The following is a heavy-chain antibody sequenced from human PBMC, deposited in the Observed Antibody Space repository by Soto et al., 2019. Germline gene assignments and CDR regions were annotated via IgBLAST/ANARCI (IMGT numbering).Heavy chain of an antibody. CDR2: INPNNDDT. D-gene: IGHD3-16*01. CDR1: GYTFTSYH. CDR3: GRELSGGLCDY. Sequence: QVQLVQSGAEVKKPGASVKVSCKTSGYTFTSYHLHWVRQAPGQGLEWMGIINPNNDDTNYARKFQGRVTMTRDTSTNTVYMELSSLRSEDTAMYYCGRELSGGLCDYWGQGTLVTVSS. V-gene: IGHV1-46*03. J-gene: IGHJ4*02.